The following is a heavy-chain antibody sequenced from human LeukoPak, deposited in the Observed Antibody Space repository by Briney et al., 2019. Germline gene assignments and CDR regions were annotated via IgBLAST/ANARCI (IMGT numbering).Heavy chain of an antibody. CDR3: ARRRSSGWYYFDY. J-gene: IGHJ4*02. CDR1: GGSFSGYD. D-gene: IGHD6-19*01. V-gene: IGHV4-34*01. CDR2: INHSGST. Sequence: SETLSLTCAVYGGSFSGYDWSWIRQPPGKGLEWIGEINHSGSTNYNPSLKSRVTISIDTSKNQFSLKLSSVTAADTAVYYCARRRSSGWYYFDYWGQGTLVTVSS.